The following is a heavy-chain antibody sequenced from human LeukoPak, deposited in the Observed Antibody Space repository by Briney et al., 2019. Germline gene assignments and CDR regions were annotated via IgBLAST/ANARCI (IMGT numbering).Heavy chain of an antibody. CDR2: IFYSGST. D-gene: IGHD1-26*01. CDR3: ARGEWDLLFDY. CDR1: GGSISGYY. Sequence: SETLSLTCTVSGGSISGYYWSWIRQPPGKGLEWIGYIFYSGSTNYNPSLKSRVAISVDTSKNQFSLKLSSVTAADTAVYYCARGEWDLLFDYWGQGTLVTVSS. J-gene: IGHJ4*02. V-gene: IGHV4-59*01.